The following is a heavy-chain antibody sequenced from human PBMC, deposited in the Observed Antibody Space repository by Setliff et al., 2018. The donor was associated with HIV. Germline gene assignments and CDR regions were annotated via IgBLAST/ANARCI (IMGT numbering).Heavy chain of an antibody. CDR3: ARLSGGMVPNY. V-gene: IGHV4-39*01. CDR2: VHYSGST. Sequence: SETLSLTCTVSGGSISSGSYYWGWIRQPPGKGLEWIGSVHYSGSTYHNPPLNSRATTSIDTPKNQFSLKLNSVTAADTAVYYCARLSGGMVPNYWGPGTLVTVSS. D-gene: IGHD3-10*01. CDR1: GGSISSGSYY. J-gene: IGHJ4*02.